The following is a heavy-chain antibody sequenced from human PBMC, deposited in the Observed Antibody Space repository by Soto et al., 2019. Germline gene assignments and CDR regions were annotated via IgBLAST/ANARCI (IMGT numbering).Heavy chain of an antibody. J-gene: IGHJ6*02. Sequence: VGSLRLSCAASGFTFSRFGMHWVRQAPGKGLEWVAVISYDGGNRFYADSVKGRFTISRDNSKNTLYLQMNSLRPEDTAVYYCAKDLYGSETYTSSCGMDVWGQGTTVTVSS. CDR1: GFTFSRFG. V-gene: IGHV3-30*18. CDR3: AKDLYGSETYTSSCGMDV. D-gene: IGHD3-10*01. CDR2: ISYDGGNR.